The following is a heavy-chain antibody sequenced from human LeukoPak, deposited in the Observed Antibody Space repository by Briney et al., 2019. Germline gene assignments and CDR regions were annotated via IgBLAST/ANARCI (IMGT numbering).Heavy chain of an antibody. CDR2: ISHSGST. Sequence: SETLSLTCAVYGGSFSGYYWSWIRQPPGKGLEWIGEISHSGSTNYNPSLRSRVTISVDTSKNQFSLKLSSVTAADTAVYYCAAQYSGYVRLDYWGQGTLVTVSS. V-gene: IGHV4-34*01. D-gene: IGHD5-12*01. J-gene: IGHJ4*02. CDR1: GGSFSGYY. CDR3: AAQYSGYVRLDY.